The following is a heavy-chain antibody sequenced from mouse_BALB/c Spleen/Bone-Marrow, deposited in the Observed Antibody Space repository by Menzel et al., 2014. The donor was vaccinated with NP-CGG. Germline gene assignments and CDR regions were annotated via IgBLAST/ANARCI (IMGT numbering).Heavy chain of an antibody. D-gene: IGHD2-2*01. CDR1: GFDFSRYW. CDR3: ARLGYCGYFAY. CDR2: INPESSTI. Sequence: EVKLMESGGGLVQPGGSLKFSCAASGFDFSRYWMSWVRQAPGKGLEWIGEINPESSTINYAPSLKYKFIISRDNAKNTLYLQMNKVRSEDTALYYCARLGYCGYFAYWGLGTTLTVSS. V-gene: IGHV4-1*02. J-gene: IGHJ2*01.